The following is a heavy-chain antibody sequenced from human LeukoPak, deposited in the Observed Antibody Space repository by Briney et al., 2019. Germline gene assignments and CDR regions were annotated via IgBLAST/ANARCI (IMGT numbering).Heavy chain of an antibody. V-gene: IGHV4-59*01. J-gene: IGHJ5*02. CDR1: GGSISSYY. D-gene: IGHD6-13*01. CDR2: IYYSGST. Sequence: SETLSLTCTVSGGSISSYYWSWIRQPPGKGLEWIGYIYYSGSTNYNPSLKSRVTISVDTSKNQFSLKLSSVTAAGTAVYYCARGDLAAAGTWFDPWGQGTLVTVSS. CDR3: ARGDLAAAGTWFDP.